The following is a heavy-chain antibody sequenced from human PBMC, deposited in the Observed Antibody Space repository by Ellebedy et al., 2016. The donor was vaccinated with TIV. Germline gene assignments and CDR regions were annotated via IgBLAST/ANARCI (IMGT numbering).Heavy chain of an antibody. V-gene: IGHV3-15*01. CDR1: GFTFSNAY. J-gene: IGHJ4*02. CDR2: IKSKTDGGTV. CDR3: AFGDYGDY. D-gene: IGHD4-17*01. Sequence: GGSLRLXXAASGFTFSNAYMTWVRQAPGKGLEWVGRIKSKTDGGTVDYAAPVKGRFTISRDDSKNTLYLQLNSLKTEDTAVYYCAFGDYGDYWGQGTLVTVSS.